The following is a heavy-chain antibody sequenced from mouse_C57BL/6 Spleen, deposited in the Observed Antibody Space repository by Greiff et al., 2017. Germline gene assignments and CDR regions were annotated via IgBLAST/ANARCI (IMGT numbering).Heavy chain of an antibody. CDR3: ARHYGSSYTWFAY. Sequence: QVQLKQSGAELVKPGASVKMSCKASGYTFTSYWITWVKQRPGQGLEWIGDIYPGSGSTNYNEKFKSKATLTVDTSSSTAYMQLSSLTSEDSAVYYCARHYGSSYTWFAYWGQGTLVTVSA. CDR2: IYPGSGST. J-gene: IGHJ3*01. V-gene: IGHV1-55*01. CDR1: GYTFTSYW. D-gene: IGHD1-1*01.